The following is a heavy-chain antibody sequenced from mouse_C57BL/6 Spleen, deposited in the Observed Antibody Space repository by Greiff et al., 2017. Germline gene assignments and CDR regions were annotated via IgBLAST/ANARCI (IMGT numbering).Heavy chain of an antibody. CDR1: GYTFTSYW. V-gene: IGHV1-53*01. Sequence: VKLQESGTELVKPGASVKLSCKASGYTFTSYWMHWVKQRPGQGLEWIGNINPSNGGTNYNEKFKSKATLTVDKSSSTAYMQLSSLTSEDSAVYYCARLRLGNYFDYWGQGTTLTVSS. CDR2: INPSNGGT. D-gene: IGHD1-1*02. CDR3: ARLRLGNYFDY. J-gene: IGHJ2*01.